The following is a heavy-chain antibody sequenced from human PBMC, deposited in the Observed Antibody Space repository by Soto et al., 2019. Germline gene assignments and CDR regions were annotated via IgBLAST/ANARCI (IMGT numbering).Heavy chain of an antibody. CDR1: GFTFSGYG. CDR3: ARRPQYGGNPRFRHYYYCMDV. CDR2: IWYDGSNK. D-gene: IGHD2-15*01. V-gene: IGHV3-33*01. Sequence: GGSLRLSCAASGFTFSGYGMHWVRQAPGKGLEWVAVIWYDGSNKYYADSVKGRFTISRDNSKNTLYLQMNSLRAEDTAVYYFARRPQYGGNPRFRHYYYCMDVWGQGTTVTVSS. J-gene: IGHJ6*02.